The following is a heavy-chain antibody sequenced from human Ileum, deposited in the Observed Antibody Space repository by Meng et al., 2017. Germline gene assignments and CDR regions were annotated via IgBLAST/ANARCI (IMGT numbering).Heavy chain of an antibody. CDR2: ITYTGNS. Sequence: QLQLQVSVPALVKPTETPSLTCIVSGGYVTSSSYDWGWIRQPPGKGLEWIGGITYTGNSYTTPSLKTRLTTPLDTSKNQFSLRLNSLTAADTAVYYCAGQPTSSGAGYSWFDPWGQGILVTVSS. V-gene: IGHV4-39*01. D-gene: IGHD2-2*01. J-gene: IGHJ5*02. CDR1: GGYVTSSSYD. CDR3: AGQPTSSGAGYSWFDP.